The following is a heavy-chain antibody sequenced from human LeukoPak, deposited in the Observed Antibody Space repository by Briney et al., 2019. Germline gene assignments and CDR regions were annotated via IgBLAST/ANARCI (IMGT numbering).Heavy chain of an antibody. V-gene: IGHV4-59*01. CDR1: GGAISSYY. CDR2: INYSGST. Sequence: RSETLSLTCTVSGGAISSYYWGWIRQPTGKGLKWIGYINYSGSTNYNPSLKRRVTISVDTSKNQFSLELSSVAAADTAVYYCARGDPGFPFDPWGQGTLVTVSS. J-gene: IGHJ5*02. D-gene: IGHD1-1*01. CDR3: ARGDPGFPFDP.